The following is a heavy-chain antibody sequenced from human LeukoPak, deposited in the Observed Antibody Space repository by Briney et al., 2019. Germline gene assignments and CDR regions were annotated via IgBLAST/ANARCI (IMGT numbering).Heavy chain of an antibody. Sequence: GGSLRLSCAASGFTFSSYAMSWVRQAPGKVLEWVSAISGSGGSTYYADSVKGRFTISRDNSKNTLYLQMNSLRAEDTAVYYCAKVRDCGGDCYWDASDIWGQGTMVTVSS. CDR1: GFTFSSYA. D-gene: IGHD2-21*02. CDR2: ISGSGGST. J-gene: IGHJ3*02. V-gene: IGHV3-23*01. CDR3: AKVRDCGGDCYWDASDI.